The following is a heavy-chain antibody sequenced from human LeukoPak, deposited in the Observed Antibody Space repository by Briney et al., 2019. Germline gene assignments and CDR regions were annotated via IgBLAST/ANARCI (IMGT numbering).Heavy chain of an antibody. J-gene: IGHJ4*02. CDR3: ARVSGSGSLSWDY. CDR2: TYYRSKWYN. D-gene: IGHD6-19*01. Sequence: SQTLSLTCAISRDSVSSNSAAWNWIRQSPSKGLEWLGRTYYRSKWYNDYAVSVKSRITINPDTSKNQFSLQLNSVTPEDTAVYYCARVSGSGSLSWDYWGQGTLVTVSS. V-gene: IGHV6-1*01. CDR1: RDSVSSNSAA.